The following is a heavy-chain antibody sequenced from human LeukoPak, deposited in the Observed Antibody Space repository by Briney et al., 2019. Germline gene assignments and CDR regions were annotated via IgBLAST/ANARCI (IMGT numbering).Heavy chain of an antibody. CDR2: ISYDGSNK. V-gene: IGHV3-30-3*01. D-gene: IGHD5-12*01. Sequence: GGSLRLSCAASGFTFSSYAMHWVRQAPGKGLEWVAVISYDGSNKYYADSVKGRFTISRDNAKNSLYLQMNSLRAEDTAVYYCARARCCMVATIGGQGTLVTVSS. CDR3: ARARCCMVATI. J-gene: IGHJ4*02. CDR1: GFTFSSYA.